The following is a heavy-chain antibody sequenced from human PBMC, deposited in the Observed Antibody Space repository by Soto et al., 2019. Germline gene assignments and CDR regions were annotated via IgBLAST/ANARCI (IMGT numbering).Heavy chain of an antibody. J-gene: IGHJ5*02. V-gene: IGHV1-18*01. D-gene: IGHD6-13*01. CDR3: ARDRYSSSWPSYNWFDP. CDR1: GYTFTSYG. CDR2: ISAYNGNT. Sequence: ASVKISCKASGYTFTSYGISWVREAPGQGLEWMGWISAYNGNTNYAQKLQGRVTMTTDTSTRTAYMELRSLRSDDTAVYYCARDRYSSSWPSYNWFDPWGKGTLVTVSS.